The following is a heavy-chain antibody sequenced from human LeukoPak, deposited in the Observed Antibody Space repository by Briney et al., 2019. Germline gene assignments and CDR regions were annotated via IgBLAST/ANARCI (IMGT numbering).Heavy chain of an antibody. V-gene: IGHV3-7*01. J-gene: IGHJ4*02. CDR1: GFTFSSYW. CDR3: ARARITMVRGVTVYYFDY. Sequence: GGSLRLSCAASGFTFSSYWMSWVRQAPGKGLEWVANIKQDGSEKYYVDSVKGRFTISRDNAKNSLYLQMNSLRAEGTAVYYCARARITMVRGVTVYYFDYWGQGTLVTVSS. CDR2: IKQDGSEK. D-gene: IGHD3-10*01.